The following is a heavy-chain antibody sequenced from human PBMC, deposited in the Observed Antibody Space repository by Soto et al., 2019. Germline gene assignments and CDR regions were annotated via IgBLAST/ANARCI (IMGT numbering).Heavy chain of an antibody. CDR3: AKSLVTPSDAFDL. D-gene: IGHD2-21*02. J-gene: IGHJ3*01. Sequence: LRLSCAASGFTFGNYSMNWVRQAPRKGLEWISSISDPGTSTYYANSVKGRFSMSRDNSKNTLFLQMNRLRADDTAVYFCAKSLVTPSDAFDLWGRGTLVTVSS. CDR2: ISDPGTST. CDR1: GFTFGNYS. V-gene: IGHV3-23*01.